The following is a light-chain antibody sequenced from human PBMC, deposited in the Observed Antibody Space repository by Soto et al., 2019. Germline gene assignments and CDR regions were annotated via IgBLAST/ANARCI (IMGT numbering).Light chain of an antibody. CDR2: LNSDGSH. CDR3: QTWGTGIHVV. Sequence: QSVLTQSPSASASLGASVKLTCTLSSGHSSYAIAWHQQQPEKGPRYLMKLNSDGSHSKGDGIPDRVSGSSSGAERYLTISSLQSEDEADYYCQTWGTGIHVVFGGGTQLTVL. J-gene: IGLJ2*01. V-gene: IGLV4-69*01. CDR1: SGHSSYA.